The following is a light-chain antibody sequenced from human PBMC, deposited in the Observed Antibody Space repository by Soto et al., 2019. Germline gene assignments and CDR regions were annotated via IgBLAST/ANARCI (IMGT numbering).Light chain of an antibody. CDR2: GAS. Sequence: EIVLTQSPGTLSLSPGERATLSCRASQSVRSNYLAWYQQKPGQAPRLLIYGASSRATGIPDRFSGSGSGTDFVLTISRLEPEDFAVYYCQQYGSPPDTFGQGTKLEIK. CDR1: QSVRSNY. J-gene: IGKJ2*01. V-gene: IGKV3-20*01. CDR3: QQYGSPPDT.